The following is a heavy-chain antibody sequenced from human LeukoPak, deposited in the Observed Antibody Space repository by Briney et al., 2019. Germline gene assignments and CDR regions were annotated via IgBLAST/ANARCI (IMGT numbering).Heavy chain of an antibody. Sequence: PSETLSLTCTVSGGSISSGGYYWNWIRQHPGKGLEWIGYIYYSGSPYYNPPLKSRVTISVDTSENQFSLKLSSVTAADTAVYYCARDEGSSSSHFHYWGQGTLVTVSS. CDR2: IYYSGSP. D-gene: IGHD6-6*01. V-gene: IGHV4-31*03. CDR1: GGSISSGGYY. J-gene: IGHJ4*02. CDR3: ARDEGSSSSHFHY.